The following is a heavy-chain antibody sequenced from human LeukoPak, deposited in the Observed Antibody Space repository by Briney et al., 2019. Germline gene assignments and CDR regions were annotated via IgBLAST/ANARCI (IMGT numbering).Heavy chain of an antibody. D-gene: IGHD6-13*01. J-gene: IGHJ4*02. V-gene: IGHV4-39*01. CDR2: IHYSGST. CDR1: GGSISSSAYH. CDR3: AYSSSWSSRGAFDY. Sequence: SETLSLTCTVSGGSISSSAYHWGWIRQPPGTGLEWIGSIHYSGSTYYNPSLKSRVTISVRTSKNQFSLKLSSVTAADTAVYYCAYSSSWSSRGAFDYWGQGTLVTVSS.